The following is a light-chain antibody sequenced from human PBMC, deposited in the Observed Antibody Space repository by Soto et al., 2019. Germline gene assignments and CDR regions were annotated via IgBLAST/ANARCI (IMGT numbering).Light chain of an antibody. Sequence: DIQLTQFPSSLSASVGDRVTMTCRTSQRISDNLHWYQQKPGKAPNLLIYVASNLQSGVPSRFRGGGSGTEFTLTITSLEPEDFATYYCQQSYGESFNFGPGTRVDMK. J-gene: IGKJ3*01. CDR1: QRISDN. V-gene: IGKV1-39*01. CDR2: VAS. CDR3: QQSYGESFN.